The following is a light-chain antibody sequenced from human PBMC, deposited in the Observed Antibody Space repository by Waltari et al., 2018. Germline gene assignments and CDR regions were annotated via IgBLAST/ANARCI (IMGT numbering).Light chain of an antibody. Sequence: DIQMTQSPSSLSVSVGDRVTITCQASQDIRNYLNWYQQKPGKAPKLLIDDASNLETGVTSRFSGSGSGTDFTFTISSLQPEDIATYYCQQYDNLPLTFGGGTKVEIK. CDR3: QQYDNLPLT. V-gene: IGKV1-33*01. CDR2: DAS. CDR1: QDIRNY. J-gene: IGKJ4*01.